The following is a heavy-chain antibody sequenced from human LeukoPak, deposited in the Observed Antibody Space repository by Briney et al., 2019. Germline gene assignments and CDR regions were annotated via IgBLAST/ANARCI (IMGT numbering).Heavy chain of an antibody. J-gene: IGHJ4*02. CDR2: IIPIYGTA. D-gene: IGHD1-26*01. Sequence: SVKVSCKASGDTFSSYAISWVRQARGRGLEWMGRIIPIYGTANYAQKFQGRVTITTDESTSTAYMELSSLRSEATAVYYCARDEVGALQNDSWGQGTLVTVSS. V-gene: IGHV1-69*05. CDR1: GDTFSSYA. CDR3: ARDEVGALQNDS.